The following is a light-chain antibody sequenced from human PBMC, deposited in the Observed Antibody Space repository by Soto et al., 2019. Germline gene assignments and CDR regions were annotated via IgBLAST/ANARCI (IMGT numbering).Light chain of an antibody. V-gene: IGLV1-44*01. Sequence: QSVLTQPPSASGTPGHRGTISCSGSSSNIGRNTVNWYQQLPGTAPKLLNYSNNQRPSGVPDRFSGSKSGTSASLAISGLQSEDEADYYCAAWDDSLNGYVFGTGTKVTVL. CDR1: SSNIGRNT. J-gene: IGLJ1*01. CDR2: SNN. CDR3: AAWDDSLNGYV.